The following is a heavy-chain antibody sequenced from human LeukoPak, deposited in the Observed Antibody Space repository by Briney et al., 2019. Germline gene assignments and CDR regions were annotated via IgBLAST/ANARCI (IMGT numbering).Heavy chain of an antibody. J-gene: IGHJ4*02. V-gene: IGHV4-34*01. Sequence: SETLSLTCAVYGGSFRGYYWSWIRQPPGKGLEWIGEINHSGSTNYNPSLKSRVTISVDTSKNQFSPKLSSVTAADTAVYYCARGSRGYYDFWSGYYTYYFDYWGQGTLVTVSS. CDR1: GGSFRGYY. D-gene: IGHD3-3*01. CDR3: ARGSRGYYDFWSGYYTYYFDY. CDR2: INHSGST.